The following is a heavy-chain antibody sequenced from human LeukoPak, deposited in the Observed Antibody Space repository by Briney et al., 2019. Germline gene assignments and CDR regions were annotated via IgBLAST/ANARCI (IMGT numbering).Heavy chain of an antibody. J-gene: IGHJ4*02. V-gene: IGHV3-30*03. CDR1: GFTFNNYG. CDR2: ISYDGSNK. D-gene: IGHD6-13*01. CDR3: AREYIAAAGTGFDY. Sequence: PGGSLRLSCAASGFTFNNYGIHWVRQAPGKGLEWVAVISYDGSNKYYADSVKGRFTISRDNSKNTLYLQMNSLRAEDTAVYYCAREYIAAAGTGFDYWGQGTLVTVSS.